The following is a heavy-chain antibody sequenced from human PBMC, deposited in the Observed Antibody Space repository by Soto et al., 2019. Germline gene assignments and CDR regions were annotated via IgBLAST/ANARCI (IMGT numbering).Heavy chain of an antibody. CDR2: IYYSGST. CDR1: GGSISSGGYY. CDR3: ARYETAGTGLNWFDP. D-gene: IGHD6-13*01. Sequence: QVQLQESGPGLVKPSQTLSLTFTVSGGSISSGGYYWSWIRQHPGKGLEWIGYIYYSGSTYYTPSLKSRVTISVDTSKNQFSLKLSSVTAADTAVYYCARYETAGTGLNWFDPWGQGTLVTVSS. V-gene: IGHV4-31*03. J-gene: IGHJ5*02.